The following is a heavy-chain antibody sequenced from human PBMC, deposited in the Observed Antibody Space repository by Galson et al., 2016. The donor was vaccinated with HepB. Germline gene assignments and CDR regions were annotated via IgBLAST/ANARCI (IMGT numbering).Heavy chain of an antibody. Sequence: LRLSCAASGFSFDDYAMHWVRQAPGKGLEWVSGISWNGGTLGYADSVKGRITVSRDNAKSSLHLQMNSLRTEDTAFYYCAKDIRGGVTGALGGLHHWGQGTLVTVSS. CDR3: AKDIRGGVTGALGGLHH. CDR1: GFSFDDYA. V-gene: IGHV3-9*01. J-gene: IGHJ1*01. CDR2: ISWNGGTL. D-gene: IGHD3-16*01.